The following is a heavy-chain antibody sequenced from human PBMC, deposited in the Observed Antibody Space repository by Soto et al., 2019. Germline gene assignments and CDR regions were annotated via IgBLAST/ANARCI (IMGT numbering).Heavy chain of an antibody. J-gene: IGHJ3*02. CDR3: AKATATGGGAFDI. Sequence: EVQMLESGGGLLQPGGSLRLSCAASGFICTSYDMSWVRQVPGKGLEWVSTILVGGSTYYADSVKGRFTISRDRSKNTAFLQMNSLTVGDTAVYYCAKATATGGGAFDICGQGTMVTVSS. D-gene: IGHD2-8*02. V-gene: IGHV3-23*01. CDR1: GFICTSYD. CDR2: ILVGGST.